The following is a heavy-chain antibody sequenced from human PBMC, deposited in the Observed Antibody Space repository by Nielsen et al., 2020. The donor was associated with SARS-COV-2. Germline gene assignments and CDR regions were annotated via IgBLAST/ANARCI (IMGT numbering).Heavy chain of an antibody. D-gene: IGHD3-16*01. V-gene: IGHV3-21*01. J-gene: IGHJ6*03. CDR3: AREGGGPYYYYMDV. CDR2: ITSSSSYI. CDR1: GFTFSRNN. Sequence: GGSLRLSCAASGFTFSRNNMNWVRQAPGKGLEWVSSITSSSSYIYYGDSVKGRFTISRDNAKNSLYLQMNSLRAEDTAVHYCAREGGGPYYYYMDVWGKGTTVTVSS.